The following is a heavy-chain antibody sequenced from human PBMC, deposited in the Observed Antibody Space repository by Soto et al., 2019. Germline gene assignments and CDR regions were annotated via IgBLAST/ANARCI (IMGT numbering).Heavy chain of an antibody. CDR3: AKDASGSPISFAAFEF. J-gene: IGHJ3*01. CDR1: GFTFSSYA. V-gene: IGHV3-23*01. Sequence: GGSLRLSCAASGFTFSSYAMSWVRQAPGKGLEWVSAISGSGGSTSYADSVKGRFTISRDNSKNTLYLQMNSLRAEDTTVYAFAKDASGSPISFAAFEFWGQGTMVTVSS. D-gene: IGHD3-10*01. CDR2: ISGSGGST.